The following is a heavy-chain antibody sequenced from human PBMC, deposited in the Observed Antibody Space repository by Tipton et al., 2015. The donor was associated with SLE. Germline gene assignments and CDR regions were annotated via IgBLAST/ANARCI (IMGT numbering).Heavy chain of an antibody. Sequence: QSGAEVKKPGASVKVSCNASGNTFTSFHIHWLRQAPGQGLEWMGTLYNSGVTRTNTQIFQGRVTMTRDTSTSAVYMELSSLTSEDTAVYYCAKEDPGKCYLDYWGQGTLVTVSS. CDR1: GNTFTSFH. J-gene: IGHJ4*02. CDR2: LYNSGVTR. V-gene: IGHV1-46*01. D-gene: IGHD3-10*01. CDR3: AKEDPGKCYLDY.